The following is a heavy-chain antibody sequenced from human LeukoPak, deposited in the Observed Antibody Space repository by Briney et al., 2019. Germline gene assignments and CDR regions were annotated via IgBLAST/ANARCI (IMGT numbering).Heavy chain of an antibody. CDR1: GGSISSYY. CDR2: IYSSGNT. Sequence: SETLSLTCNVSGGSISSYYWTWIRQPAGKGLEWIGRIYSSGNTNYNPSLKSRVTISVDTSKNQFSLKLTSVTAADTAVYYCARDGVVASRAFDIWGQGTMVTVSS. J-gene: IGHJ3*02. D-gene: IGHD2-15*01. V-gene: IGHV4-4*07. CDR3: ARDGVVASRAFDI.